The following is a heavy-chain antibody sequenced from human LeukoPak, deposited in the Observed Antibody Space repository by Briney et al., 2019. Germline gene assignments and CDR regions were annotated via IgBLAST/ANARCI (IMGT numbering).Heavy chain of an antibody. D-gene: IGHD1-14*01. J-gene: IGHJ6*02. Sequence: SVKVSCKASGGTFSSYAISWVRQAPGQGLEWMGGIIPIFGTANYAQKFQGRVTITADESTSTAYMELSSLRSEDTAVYYCARDPTVGAGHYYYYGMDVWGQGTTVTVSS. CDR2: IIPIFGTA. CDR1: GGTFSSYA. CDR3: ARDPTVGAGHYYYYGMDV. V-gene: IGHV1-69*13.